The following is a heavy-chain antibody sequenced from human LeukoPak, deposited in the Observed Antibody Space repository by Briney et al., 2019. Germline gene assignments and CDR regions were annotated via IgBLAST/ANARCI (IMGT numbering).Heavy chain of an antibody. CDR1: GFTFSNYA. J-gene: IGHJ4*02. V-gene: IGHV3-21*01. D-gene: IGHD5-18*01. CDR2: ISATSNYI. Sequence: PGGSLRLSCTTSGFTFSNYALNWVRQAPGKGLEWVSSISATSNYIYYADSVKGRFTISRDNAKNSLYLQMNSLRAEDTAVYYCARDTSGYTFDDWGQGTLVTVSS. CDR3: ARDTSGYTFDD.